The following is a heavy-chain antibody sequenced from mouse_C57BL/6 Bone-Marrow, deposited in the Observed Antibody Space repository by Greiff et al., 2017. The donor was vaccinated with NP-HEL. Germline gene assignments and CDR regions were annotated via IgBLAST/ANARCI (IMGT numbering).Heavy chain of an antibody. CDR2: IYPGDGDT. CDR1: GYAFRSSW. Sequence: QVQLQQSGPELVKPGASVKISCKASGYAFRSSWMNWVKQRPGKGLEWIGRIYPGDGDTNYNGKFKGKATLTADKSSSTAYMQLSSLSSEDSAVYFCAKNYYGSSDWYYEVWGTGTTVTVSS. D-gene: IGHD1-1*01. J-gene: IGHJ1*03. CDR3: AKNYYGSSDWYYEV. V-gene: IGHV1-82*01.